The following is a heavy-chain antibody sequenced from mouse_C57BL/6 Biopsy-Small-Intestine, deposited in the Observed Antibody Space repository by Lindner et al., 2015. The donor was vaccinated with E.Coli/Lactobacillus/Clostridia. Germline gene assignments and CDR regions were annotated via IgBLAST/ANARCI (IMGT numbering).Heavy chain of an antibody. CDR2: ISSGSSTI. CDR3: ARPYYYAMDY. Sequence: VQLQESGGGLVKTGGSRKLSCAASGFTFSDYGMHWVRQAPEKGLEWVAYISSGSSTIYYADTVKGRFTISRDNAKNTLFLQMTSLRSEDTAMYYCARPYYYAMDYWGQGTSVTVSS. V-gene: IGHV5-17*01. CDR1: GFTFSDYG. J-gene: IGHJ4*01.